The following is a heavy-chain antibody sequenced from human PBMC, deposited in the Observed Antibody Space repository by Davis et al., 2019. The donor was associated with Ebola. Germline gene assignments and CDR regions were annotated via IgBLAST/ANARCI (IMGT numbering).Heavy chain of an antibody. CDR3: ARGMGELALN. V-gene: IGHV7-4-1*02. Sequence: ASVKVSCKASGYPFTDFAINWLRQAPGQRFEWLGWITTNAASPTYARGFSERFVFSLDTSVNTAFLQINNLRPEDTAIYYCARGMGELALNWGQGTLVTVSS. J-gene: IGHJ4*02. CDR2: ITTNAASP. CDR1: GYPFTDFA. D-gene: IGHD3-16*01.